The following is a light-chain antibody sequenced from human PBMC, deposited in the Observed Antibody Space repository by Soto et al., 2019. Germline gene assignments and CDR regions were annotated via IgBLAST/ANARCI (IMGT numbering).Light chain of an antibody. CDR3: QQYNTFWT. J-gene: IGKJ1*01. CDR1: QTISSW. CDR2: DVS. V-gene: IGKV1-5*01. Sequence: DIQMTQSPSTLSASVGDRVTITCRASQTISSWLAWYQQKPGKAPQLLIYDVSTLGSGVPSRFSGSGSGTDFTLTISSLQADDFATYYCQQYNTFWTFGQGTKVEIK.